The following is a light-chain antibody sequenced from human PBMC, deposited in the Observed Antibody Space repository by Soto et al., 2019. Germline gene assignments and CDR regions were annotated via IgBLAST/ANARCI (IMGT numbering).Light chain of an antibody. CDR1: SSNIGRNS. CDR2: SDN. J-gene: IGLJ2*01. V-gene: IGLV1-44*01. Sequence: QSVLTQPPSASGTPGQRVTISCSGSSSNIGRNSVNWYQHVPGTAPKLLIYSDNQRPSGVPDRFSGSRSGASVSLAISGLHSEDEADYYCGAWDDSINGVLFGGGTKLTVL. CDR3: GAWDDSINGVL.